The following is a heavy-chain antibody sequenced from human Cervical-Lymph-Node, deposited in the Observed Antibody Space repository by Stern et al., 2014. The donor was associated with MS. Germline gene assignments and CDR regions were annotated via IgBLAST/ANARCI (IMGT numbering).Heavy chain of an antibody. Sequence: QVQLQESGPGLVKPAGTLSLTCAVSGGSISGTNWWSWVRQDPGKGLEWIGEIYHSGSTNYNPSLKSRLTISLDKSKNQFSLRLNSVTAADTAVYYCTTNGYYCLDSWGQGTLVTVSS. V-gene: IGHV4-4*02. D-gene: IGHD5-18*01. CDR2: IYHSGST. J-gene: IGHJ4*02. CDR1: GGSISGTNW. CDR3: TTNGYYCLDS.